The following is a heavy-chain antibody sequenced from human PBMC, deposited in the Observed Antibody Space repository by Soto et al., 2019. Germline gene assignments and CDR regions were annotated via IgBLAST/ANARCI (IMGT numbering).Heavy chain of an antibody. CDR1: GFTFSNYN. J-gene: IGHJ5*02. V-gene: IGHV3-48*01. Sequence: EVQLVESGGGLVQPGGSLRLSCAASGFTFSNYNMNWVRQAPGKGLEWVSYISSSTIYYADSVKGRFTISRDNAKNSLYLQMNSLRAEDTAVYYCAREGSDWYNWFDPWGQGTLVTVSS. CDR2: ISSSTI. CDR3: AREGSDWYNWFDP. D-gene: IGHD6-19*01.